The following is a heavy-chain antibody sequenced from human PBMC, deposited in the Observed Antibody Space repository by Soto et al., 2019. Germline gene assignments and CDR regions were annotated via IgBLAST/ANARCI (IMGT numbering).Heavy chain of an antibody. J-gene: IGHJ4*02. V-gene: IGHV4-59*08. CDR2: IYHSGST. D-gene: IGHD3-9*01. CDR1: GGSISPYY. Sequence: PSETLSLTCTVYGGSISPYYWSWVRQPPGKGLQCIGYIYHSGSTNYNPSLKSRVTISVDTSKNQFSLKLRSVTAADTAVYYCGKHGNDPGTSYFYSGGQEIQLPVPS. CDR3: GKHGNDPGTSYFYS.